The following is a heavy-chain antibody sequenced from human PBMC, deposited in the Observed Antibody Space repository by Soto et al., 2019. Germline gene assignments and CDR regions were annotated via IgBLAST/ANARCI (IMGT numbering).Heavy chain of an antibody. Sequence: EVQLVESGGGLIQPGGSLRLSCAASGFAVSSKYMTWVRQAPGKGLEWVSVIYGGGTTYYADSVKGRFTISRDTSKNTLDLQMNRLRAEETAVYYCVQTTGWPGFDFWGQGTLVTVSS. V-gene: IGHV3-53*01. CDR3: VQTTGWPGFDF. D-gene: IGHD6-19*01. CDR1: GFAVSSKY. CDR2: IYGGGTT. J-gene: IGHJ4*02.